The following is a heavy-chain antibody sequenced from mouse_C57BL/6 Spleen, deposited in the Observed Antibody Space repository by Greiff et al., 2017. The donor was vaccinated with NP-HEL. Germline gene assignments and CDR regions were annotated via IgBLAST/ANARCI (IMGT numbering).Heavy chain of an antibody. D-gene: IGHD1-1*01. V-gene: IGHV1-15*01. J-gene: IGHJ3*01. CDR3: ARSCGSPPWFAY. Sequence: QVQLQQSGAELVRPGASVTLSCKASGYTFTDYEMHWVKQTPVHGLEWIGAIDPETGGTAYNQKFKGKAILTADKSSSTAYMQLRSLTSEDSAVYYCARSCGSPPWFAYWGQGTLVTVSA. CDR1: GYTFTDYE. CDR2: IDPETGGT.